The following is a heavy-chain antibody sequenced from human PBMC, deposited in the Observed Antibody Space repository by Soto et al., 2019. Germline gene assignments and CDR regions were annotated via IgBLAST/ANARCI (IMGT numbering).Heavy chain of an antibody. CDR1: GGSVSGYH. Sequence: SETLSLTCNVSGGSVSGYHWSWIRQPPGKGLEWIGYINNNGNTDYNPSLESRVTISVDTSKNQISLNLTSVTAADTAIYYCARDDPYGTRGYLDDITFNVWGQGTLVTVSS. CDR3: ARDDPYGTRGYLDDITFNV. D-gene: IGHD3-22*01. J-gene: IGHJ3*01. CDR2: INNNGNT. V-gene: IGHV4-59*02.